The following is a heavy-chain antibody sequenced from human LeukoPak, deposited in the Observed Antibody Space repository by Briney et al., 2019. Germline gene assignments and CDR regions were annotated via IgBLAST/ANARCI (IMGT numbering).Heavy chain of an antibody. CDR2: IYYSGIT. CDR3: ARDYSNYYGMDV. D-gene: IGHD4-11*01. CDR1: GGSITSYY. Sequence: SETLSLTCSVSGGSITSYYWSWIRQPPGKGLEWMGCIYYSGITNYNPSLESRVTISVDTSKNQFSLKLTSVTAADTAVYYCARDYSNYYGMDVWGQGTTVTVSS. V-gene: IGHV4-59*01. J-gene: IGHJ6*02.